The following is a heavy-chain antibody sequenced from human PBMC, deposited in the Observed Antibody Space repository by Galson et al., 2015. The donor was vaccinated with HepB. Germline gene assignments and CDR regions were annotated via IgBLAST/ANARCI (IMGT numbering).Heavy chain of an antibody. CDR1: GYTFTSYA. Sequence: SVKVSCKASGYTFTSYAMHWVRQAPGQRLEWMGWINAGNGNTKYSQKFQGRVTITRDTSASTAYMELSSLRSEDTAVYYCARDLSYDMGYYYYYYMDVWGKGTTVTVSS. CDR3: ARDLSYDMGYYYYYYMDV. D-gene: IGHD3-9*01. J-gene: IGHJ6*03. V-gene: IGHV1-3*01. CDR2: INAGNGNT.